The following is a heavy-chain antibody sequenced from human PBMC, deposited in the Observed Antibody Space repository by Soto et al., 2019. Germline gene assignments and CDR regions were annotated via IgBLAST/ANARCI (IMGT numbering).Heavy chain of an antibody. CDR1: GGSFSGYY. CDR3: ARGLFVVVVVAATGWFDP. Sequence: SETLSLTCAVYGGSFSGYYWSWIRQPPGKGLEWIGEINHSGSTNYNPSLKSRVTISVDTSKNQFSLKLSFVTAADTAVYYCARGLFVVVVVAATGWFDPWGQGTLVTVSS. CDR2: INHSGST. D-gene: IGHD2-15*01. V-gene: IGHV4-34*01. J-gene: IGHJ5*02.